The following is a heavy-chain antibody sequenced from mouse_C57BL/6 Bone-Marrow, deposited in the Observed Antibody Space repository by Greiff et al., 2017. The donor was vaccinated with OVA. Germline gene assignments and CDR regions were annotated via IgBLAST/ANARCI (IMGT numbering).Heavy chain of an antibody. CDR1: GFNIKDDY. D-gene: IGHD1-1*01. J-gene: IGHJ3*01. Sequence: VQLKESGAELVRPGASAKLSCTASGFNIKDDYMHWVKQRPEQGLEWIGWIDPENGDTEYASKFQGKATITADTSSNTAYLQLSSLTSEDTAVYYCTTDYYGSSFTLWFAYWGQGTLVTVSA. V-gene: IGHV14-4*01. CDR2: IDPENGDT. CDR3: TTDYYGSSFTLWFAY.